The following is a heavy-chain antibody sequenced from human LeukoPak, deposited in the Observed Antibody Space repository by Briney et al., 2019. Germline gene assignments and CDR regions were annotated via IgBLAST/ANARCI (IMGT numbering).Heavy chain of an antibody. D-gene: IGHD2-2*01. CDR2: MNPNSGNT. CDR1: GYTFTSYG. V-gene: IGHV1-8*01. CDR3: ASGWKYQQWMFDY. J-gene: IGHJ4*02. Sequence: ASVKVSCKASGYTFTSYGINWVRQATGQGLEWMGWMNPNSGNTGYAQKFQGRVTMTRNTSISTAYMELSSLRSEDTAVYYCASGWKYQQWMFDYWGQGTLVTVSS.